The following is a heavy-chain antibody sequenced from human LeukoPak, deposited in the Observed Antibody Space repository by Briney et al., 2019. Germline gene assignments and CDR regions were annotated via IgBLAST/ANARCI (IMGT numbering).Heavy chain of an antibody. CDR3: ARDVDSSGPDY. CDR1: GYTFTVYY. D-gene: IGHD6-19*01. V-gene: IGHV1-2*02. Sequence: GASVTVSCKASGYTFTVYYMHWVRQAPGQGLEWMGWINPNSGGTNYAQKFQGRVTMTRDTSISTAYMELSRLRSDDTAVYYCARDVDSSGPDYWGQGTLVTVSS. CDR2: INPNSGGT. J-gene: IGHJ4*02.